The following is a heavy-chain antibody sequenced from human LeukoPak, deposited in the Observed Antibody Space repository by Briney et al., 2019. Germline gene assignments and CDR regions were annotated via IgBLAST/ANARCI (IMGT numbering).Heavy chain of an antibody. CDR2: ISGSGGST. D-gene: IGHD3-22*01. CDR1: GLPFGSNA. CDR3: AKSPYYYDSSGYYWYFDL. J-gene: IGHJ2*01. Sequence: GGSLRLSCEASGLPFGSNAMSWVRKAPGKGLEGVSAISGSGGSTYYADSVKGRFTISRDNSKNTLYLQMNSLRAEDTAVYYCAKSPYYYDSSGYYWYFDLWGRGTLVTVSS. V-gene: IGHV3-23*01.